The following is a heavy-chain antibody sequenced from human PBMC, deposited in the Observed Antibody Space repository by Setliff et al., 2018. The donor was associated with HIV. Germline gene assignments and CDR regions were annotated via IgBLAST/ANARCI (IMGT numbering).Heavy chain of an antibody. Sequence: SETLSLTCSGGGGWRGGGRDYWSWIRLPAGKGLEWIGQIHTTGSTNYNPSLKSRVTISIDTSKNQFSLKLNSVTATDTAVYYCAKRTFGSGRFDPWGQGTLVTVSS. CDR2: IHTTGST. D-gene: IGHD3-16*01. CDR3: AKRTFGSGRFDP. V-gene: IGHV4-61*09. J-gene: IGHJ5*02. CDR1: GGWRGGGRDY.